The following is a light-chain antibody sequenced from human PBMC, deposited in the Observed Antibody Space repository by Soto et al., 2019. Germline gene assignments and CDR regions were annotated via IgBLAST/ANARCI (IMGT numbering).Light chain of an antibody. CDR3: QQYNSFSRT. V-gene: IGKV1-5*01. J-gene: IGKJ1*01. Sequence: DIQLTQSPSFLSASVGDSVTITCRASQSITIWLAWYQQKPGKAPKLLIYDASSLEGGVPSRFSGSGSGTEFTLTISGLQPDDFATYYCQQYNSFSRTFGQGTKVDIK. CDR1: QSITIW. CDR2: DAS.